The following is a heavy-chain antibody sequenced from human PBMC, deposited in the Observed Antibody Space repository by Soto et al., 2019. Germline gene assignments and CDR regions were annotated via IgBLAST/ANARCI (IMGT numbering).Heavy chain of an antibody. V-gene: IGHV1-46*01. J-gene: IGHJ5*02. CDR3: ARVMRSLLSITALDT. Sequence: GASVKVSCKASGYTFTRDQIHWVRQAPGQGPEWMGMIDPSGGKTNYAQKFQGRVTMTRDTSTSTVYMALSSLRSEDTAIYFCARVMRSLLSITALDTWGQGTLVTGS. D-gene: IGHD5-18*01. CDR2: IDPSGGKT. CDR1: GYTFTRDQ.